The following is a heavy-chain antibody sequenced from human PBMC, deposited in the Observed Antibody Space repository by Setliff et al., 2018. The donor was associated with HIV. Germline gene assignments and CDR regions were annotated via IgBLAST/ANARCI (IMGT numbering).Heavy chain of an antibody. CDR2: IYPGDSDT. D-gene: IGHD2-15*01. CDR1: GYYFTSYW. J-gene: IGHJ6*02. Sequence: GESLKISCKGSGYYFTSYWIGWVRQMPGKGLEWMGIIYPGDSDTRYSPSFQGQVTISADKSISTAYLQCSSLKASDTAMYYCARLGGICSGGSCTALAYTMDVWGQGTTVTVSS. CDR3: ARLGGICSGGSCTALAYTMDV. V-gene: IGHV5-51*01.